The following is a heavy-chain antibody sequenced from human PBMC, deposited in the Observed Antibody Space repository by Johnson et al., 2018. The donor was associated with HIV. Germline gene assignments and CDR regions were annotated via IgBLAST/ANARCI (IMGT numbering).Heavy chain of an antibody. CDR2: IKSKTDGGTT. D-gene: IGHD6-13*01. Sequence: EVQLVESGGGLVKPGGSLRLSCAASGFTFSNAWMSWVRQAPGKGLEWVGRIKSKTDGGTTDYAAPVKGRFTISRDDSKNTLFLRINSLKTEDTAVYYCTTGSYSSSADAFDIWGQGTMVTVSS. V-gene: IGHV3-15*01. CDR3: TTGSYSSSADAFDI. CDR1: GFTFSNAW. J-gene: IGHJ3*02.